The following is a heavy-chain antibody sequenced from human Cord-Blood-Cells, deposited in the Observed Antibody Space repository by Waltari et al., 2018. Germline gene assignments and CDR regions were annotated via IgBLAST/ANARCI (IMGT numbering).Heavy chain of an antibody. J-gene: IGHJ6*03. CDR3: ARVKVYNWNYYYYYYYMDV. V-gene: IGHV4-34*01. CDR2: INHSGST. CDR1: GGSFSGYY. Sequence: QVQLQQWGAGLLKPSATLSLTCAVYGGSFSGYYWSWIRQPPGKGLAWIGEINHSGSTNYNPSLKSRVTISVDTSKNQFSLKLSSVTAADTAVYYCARVKVYNWNYYYYYYYMDVWGKGTTVTVSS. D-gene: IGHD1-7*01.